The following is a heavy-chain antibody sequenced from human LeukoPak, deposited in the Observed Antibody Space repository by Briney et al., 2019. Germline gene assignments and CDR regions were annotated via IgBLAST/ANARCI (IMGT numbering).Heavy chain of an antibody. D-gene: IGHD3-22*01. V-gene: IGHV1-2*02. CDR2: INPNSGGK. J-gene: IGHJ5*02. Sequence: GASVKVSCKASGYTFTGYYMHWVRQAPGQGLEWMGWINPNSGGKNYAQKFQGRVTMTRDTSISTAYMELSRLRSDDTAVYYCARYGYYYDSSGYYPNWFDPWGQGTLVTVSS. CDR3: ARYGYYYDSSGYYPNWFDP. CDR1: GYTFTGYY.